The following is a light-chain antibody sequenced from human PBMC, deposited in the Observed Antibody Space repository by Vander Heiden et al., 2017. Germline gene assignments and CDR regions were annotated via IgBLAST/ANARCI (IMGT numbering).Light chain of an antibody. CDR1: QSVCSD. CDR2: GAS. Sequence: MTQSPVTLSVSPGERAALSCRASQSVCSDLAWYQQKPGQAPRLLIYGASSRAAGIPARFSGSGSGTEFTLTIRSLQSEDFAFYYCQQYNDWPWTFGQGTKVEFK. V-gene: IGKV3-15*01. J-gene: IGKJ1*01. CDR3: QQYNDWPWT.